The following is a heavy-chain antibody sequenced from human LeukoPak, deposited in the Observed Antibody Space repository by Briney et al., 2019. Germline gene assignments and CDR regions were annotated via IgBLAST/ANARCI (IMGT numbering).Heavy chain of an antibody. V-gene: IGHV3-30*18. Sequence: GGSLRLSCAASGFTISSYGMHWVRQAPGKELEWVAVISYDGSNKYYADSVKGRFTISRDNSKNTLYLQMNSLRAEDTAVYYCAKDLENPDFDYWGQGTLVTVSS. CDR1: GFTISSYG. CDR2: ISYDGSNK. D-gene: IGHD1-14*01. CDR3: AKDLENPDFDY. J-gene: IGHJ4*02.